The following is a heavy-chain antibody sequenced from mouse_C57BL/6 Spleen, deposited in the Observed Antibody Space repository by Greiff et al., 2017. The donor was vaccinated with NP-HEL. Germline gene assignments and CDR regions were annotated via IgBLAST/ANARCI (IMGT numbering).Heavy chain of an antibody. V-gene: IGHV1-80*01. Sequence: VQLVESGAELVKPGASVKISCKASGYAFSSYWMNWVKQRPGKGLEWIGQIYPGDGDTNYNGKFKGKATLTADKSSSTAYMQLSSLTSEDSAVYFCARCDYYAMDYWGQGTSVTVSS. J-gene: IGHJ4*01. CDR1: GYAFSSYW. CDR2: IYPGDGDT. CDR3: ARCDYYAMDY.